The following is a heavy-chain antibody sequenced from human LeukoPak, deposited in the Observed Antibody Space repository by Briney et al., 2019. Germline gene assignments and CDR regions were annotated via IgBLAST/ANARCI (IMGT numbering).Heavy chain of an antibody. J-gene: IGHJ4*02. Sequence: ASVKVSCKASGYTFTSYYMHWVRQAPGQGLEWMGWINPNSGGTNYAQKFQGRVTMTRDTSISTAYMELSRLRSDDTAVYYCARADVVVVALANYWGQGTLVTVSS. D-gene: IGHD2-15*01. CDR3: ARADVVVVALANY. V-gene: IGHV1-2*02. CDR1: GYTFTSYY. CDR2: INPNSGGT.